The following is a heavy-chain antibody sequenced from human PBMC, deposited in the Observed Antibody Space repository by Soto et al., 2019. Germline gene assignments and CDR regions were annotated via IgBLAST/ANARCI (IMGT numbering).Heavy chain of an antibody. V-gene: IGHV1-69*02. Sequence: SVKVSCKASGGTFSSYTISWVRQAPGQGLEWMGRIIPILGIANYAQKFQGRVTITADKSTSTAYMELSSLRSEDTAVYYRANSGRQYYYYGMDVWGQGATVTVSS. CDR3: ANSGRQYYYYGMDV. J-gene: IGHJ6*02. CDR2: IIPILGIA. CDR1: GGTFSSYT. D-gene: IGHD1-26*01.